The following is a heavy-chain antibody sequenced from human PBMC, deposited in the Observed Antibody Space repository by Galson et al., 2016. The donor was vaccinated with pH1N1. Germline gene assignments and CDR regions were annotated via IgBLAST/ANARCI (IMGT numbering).Heavy chain of an antibody. CDR2: DSYDGKNK. Sequence: SLRLSCAASGFPFSSYAMHWVRQAPGKGLAWVAVDSYDGKNKYLADSVKGRFTISRDNSKNTVYLQMNSLGPDDTAVYYCARVFEEYFLYGMDVWGQGTTVTVSS. V-gene: IGHV3-30*04. CDR3: ARVFEEYFLYGMDV. D-gene: IGHD2/OR15-2a*01. CDR1: GFPFSSYA. J-gene: IGHJ6*02.